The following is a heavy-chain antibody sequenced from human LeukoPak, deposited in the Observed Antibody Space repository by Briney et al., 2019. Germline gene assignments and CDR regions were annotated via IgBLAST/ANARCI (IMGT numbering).Heavy chain of an antibody. Sequence: ASVKVSCKASGYTFTSYYMHWVRQAPGQGLEWMGIINPSGGSTSYAQKFQGRVTMTRDTSISTAYMELSRLRSDDTAVYYCARDQTPTFGGVRGYYYYMDVWGKGTTVTVSS. V-gene: IGHV1-46*01. CDR1: GYTFTSYY. CDR2: INPSGGST. D-gene: IGHD3-16*01. J-gene: IGHJ6*03. CDR3: ARDQTPTFGGVRGYYYYMDV.